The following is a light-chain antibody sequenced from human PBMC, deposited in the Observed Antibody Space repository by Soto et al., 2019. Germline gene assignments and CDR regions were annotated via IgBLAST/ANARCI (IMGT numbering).Light chain of an antibody. V-gene: IGKV3-20*01. CDR2: SAY. CDR3: QHDGTSLA. J-gene: IGKJ4*01. Sequence: EIVLTQSPGTLSLSPGERATLSCRASQSISSDSLAWYQQKHGQAPRLLIYSAYSKTGACPYRFSGRGSGRDFPLTMPILEPEGFALYYRQHDGTSLAFGGGTNVEIK. CDR1: QSISSDS.